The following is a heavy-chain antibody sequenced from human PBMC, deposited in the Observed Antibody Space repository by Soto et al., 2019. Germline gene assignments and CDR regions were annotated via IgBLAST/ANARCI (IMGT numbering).Heavy chain of an antibody. CDR2: INYSGST. D-gene: IGHD6-19*01. V-gene: IGHV4-39*01. CDR3: ARLGSSGWYQGSYLDS. J-gene: IGHJ4*02. Sequence: QLQESGPGRVKPSETLSLTCTVSGGSISSNGRYWGWIRQPPGKGLEWIASINYSGSTYHNPSLNSRVTISIDTTKNQFSLRLSSVTAAATAVYYCARLGSSGWYQGSYLDSWGQGSLVTASS. CDR1: GGSISSNGRY.